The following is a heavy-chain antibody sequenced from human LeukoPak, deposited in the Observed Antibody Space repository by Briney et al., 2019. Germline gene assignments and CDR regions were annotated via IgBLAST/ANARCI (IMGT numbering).Heavy chain of an antibody. J-gene: IGHJ3*02. Sequence: AASVKVSCKASGYTFTNYGISWVRQAPGQGLEWMGWISPYNGNTDYAQNLQGRVTMTADTSTTTAYMELRSLTSDDTALYYCAIAGGWAREDYKADAFDIWGQGTVVTVSS. V-gene: IGHV1-18*01. D-gene: IGHD6-19*01. CDR3: AIAGGWAREDYKADAFDI. CDR2: ISPYNGNT. CDR1: GYTFTNYG.